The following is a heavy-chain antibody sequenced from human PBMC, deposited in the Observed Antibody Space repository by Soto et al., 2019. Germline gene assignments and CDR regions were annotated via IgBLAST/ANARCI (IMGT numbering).Heavy chain of an antibody. V-gene: IGHV3-15*01. J-gene: IGHJ1*01. D-gene: IGHD2-21*01. CDR2: IKRNSDGGTT. Sequence: XGSLRLSCAASGFTSSDAWMSWVRQAPGKGMEWVGRIKRNSDGGTTEYAAPVNGRFTISRDDSKRTLYLQMNSLKTEDTAVYYWTTDLGRIAFVVGSTGYFNHWGQGPPATVSS. CDR1: GFTSSDAW. CDR3: TTDLGRIAFVVGSTGYFNH.